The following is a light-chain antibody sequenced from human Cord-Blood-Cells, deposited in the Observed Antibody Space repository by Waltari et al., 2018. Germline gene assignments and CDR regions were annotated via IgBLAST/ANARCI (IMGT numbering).Light chain of an antibody. V-gene: IGKV3-11*01. CDR3: QQRSNWPWT. CDR2: DAS. J-gene: IGKJ1*01. CDR1: QSVSSY. Sequence: EIVLTQSPATLSLSPGERATLSCRASQSVSSYLAWYQQKPGQAPRPLNYDASNRATGIPARFSCSGSGTDFTLTISSLEPEDFAVYYCQQRSNWPWTFGQGTKVEIK.